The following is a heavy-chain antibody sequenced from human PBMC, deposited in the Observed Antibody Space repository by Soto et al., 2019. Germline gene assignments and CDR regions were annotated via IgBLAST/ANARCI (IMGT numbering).Heavy chain of an antibody. CDR3: ARVTRDFGFGELSQYYFDY. V-gene: IGHV4-31*03. CDR2: IYYSGST. J-gene: IGHJ4*02. Sequence: QVQLQESGPGLVKPSQTLSLTCTVSGGSISSGGYYWSWIRQHPGKGLEWIGYIYYSGSTYYNPSLKSRVTISVDTSKNQFSLKLSSVTAADTAVYYCARVTRDFGFGELSQYYFDYWGQGTLVTVSS. D-gene: IGHD3-10*01. CDR1: GGSISSGGYY.